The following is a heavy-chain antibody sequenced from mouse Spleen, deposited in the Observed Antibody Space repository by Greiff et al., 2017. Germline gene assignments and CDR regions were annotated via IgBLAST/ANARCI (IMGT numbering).Heavy chain of an antibody. CDR3: AAPYDYDAMDY. J-gene: IGHJ4*01. Sequence: QVQLQQSGAELMKPGASVKISCKATGYTFSSYWIEWVKQRPGHGLEWIGEILPGSGSTNYNEKFKGKATFTADTSSNTAYMQLSSLTSEDSAVYYCAAPYDYDAMDYWGQGTSVTVSS. V-gene: IGHV1-9*01. CDR2: ILPGSGST. D-gene: IGHD6-5*01. CDR1: GYTFSSYW.